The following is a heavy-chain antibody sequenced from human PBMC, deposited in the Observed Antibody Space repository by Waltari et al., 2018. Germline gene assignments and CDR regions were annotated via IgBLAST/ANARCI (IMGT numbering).Heavy chain of an antibody. CDR3: AKEALTYYYDSSSWSSVPFLDF. J-gene: IGHJ4*02. Sequence: EVQLVESGGGLAQPGRSLRLSCAASGVTIDDYAMHWVRRSPGKGLGWVAGIRWNSGDIVYADSVKGRFTISRDNAKNSLYLQMNSLRAEDTAVYYCAKEALTYYYDSSSWSSVPFLDFWGQGTLVTVSS. CDR1: GVTIDDYA. V-gene: IGHV3-9*01. D-gene: IGHD3-22*01. CDR2: IRWNSGDI.